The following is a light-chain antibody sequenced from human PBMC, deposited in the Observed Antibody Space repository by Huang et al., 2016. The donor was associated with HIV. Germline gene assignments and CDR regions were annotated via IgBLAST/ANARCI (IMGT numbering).Light chain of an antibody. CDR1: QNVSSN. Sequence: EIVMTQSPATLSVSPGERATLSCRASQNVSSNLAWYQQKPGQAPRLLIYGASTRATGIPARFSGSGSGTEFTLTISSLQSEDFAVYYCQQYNNWPPLTFGAGTKVEIK. CDR3: QQYNNWPPLT. CDR2: GAS. V-gene: IGKV3-15*01. J-gene: IGKJ4*01.